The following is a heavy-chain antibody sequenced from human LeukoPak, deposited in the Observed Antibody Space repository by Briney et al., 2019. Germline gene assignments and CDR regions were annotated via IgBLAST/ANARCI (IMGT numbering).Heavy chain of an antibody. CDR2: IKEDGNEI. CDR1: GFTFSSYW. D-gene: IGHD3-3*02. J-gene: IGHJ5*01. CDR3: ARHLYWCDF. Sequence: PGGSLRLSCAASGFTFSSYWMTWVRQAPGKGLEWVANIKEDGNEIYYVDSVKGRFTISRDNAKNSLYLQMSSLRAEDTAMYYCARHLYWCDFWGRGTLVTVSS. V-gene: IGHV3-7*01.